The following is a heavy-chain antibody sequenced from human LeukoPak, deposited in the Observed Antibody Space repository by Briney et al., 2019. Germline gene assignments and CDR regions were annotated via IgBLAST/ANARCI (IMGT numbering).Heavy chain of an antibody. J-gene: IGHJ4*02. V-gene: IGHV3-7*01. CDR3: ARDASALY. CDR2: IKPDGSEK. D-gene: IGHD6-19*01. Sequence: GGSLRLSCAASGLIFSKYWMTWVRQAPGKGLEWVASIKPDGSEKYYLDSVKGRFTISRGNARDSLYLQMNSLRDDDTSVYFCARDASALYWGRGTLVTVSS. CDR1: GLIFSKYW.